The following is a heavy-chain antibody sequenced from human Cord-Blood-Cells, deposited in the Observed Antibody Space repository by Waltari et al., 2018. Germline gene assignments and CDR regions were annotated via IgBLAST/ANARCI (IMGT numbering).Heavy chain of an antibody. D-gene: IGHD1-20*01. CDR3: AREANNWNWFDP. CDR2: IIPIFGTA. V-gene: IGHV1-69*01. J-gene: IGHJ5*02. CDR1: GGTFSSYV. Sequence: QVQLVQSGAEWKKPGSSVKLSCQASGGTFSSYVISWVRQAPGQGLEWMGGIIPIFGTANYAQKFQGRVTITADESTSTAYMELSSLRSEDTAVYYCAREANNWNWFDPWGQGTLVTVSS.